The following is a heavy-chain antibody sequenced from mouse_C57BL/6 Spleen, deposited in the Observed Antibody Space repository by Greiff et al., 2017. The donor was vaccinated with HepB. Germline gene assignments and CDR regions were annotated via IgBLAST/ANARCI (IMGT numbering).Heavy chain of an antibody. CDR2: ISSGGSYT. Sequence: EVKLVESGGDLVKPGGSLKLSCAASGFTFSSYGMSWVRQTPDKRLEWVATISSGGSYTYYPDSVKGRFTISRDNAKNTLYLQMSSLKSEDTAMYYCARLQLTCPYAMDYWGQGTSVTVSS. CDR3: ARLQLTCPYAMDY. J-gene: IGHJ4*01. V-gene: IGHV5-6*01. D-gene: IGHD3-2*02. CDR1: GFTFSSYG.